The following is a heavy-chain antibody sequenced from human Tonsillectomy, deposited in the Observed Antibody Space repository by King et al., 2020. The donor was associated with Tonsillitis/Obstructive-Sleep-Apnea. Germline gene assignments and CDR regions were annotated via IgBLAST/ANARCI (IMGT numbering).Heavy chain of an antibody. J-gene: IGHJ6*03. Sequence: VQLVESGAEVKKPGASVKVSCKASGYTFTSYDINWVRQATGQGLEWMGWMNPNSGNTGYAQKFQGRVTMTRNTSISTAYMELSSLRSEDTAMYYCARDYYDSSGHYMDVWGKGTTVTVSS. D-gene: IGHD3-22*01. CDR1: GYTFTSYD. CDR2: MNPNSGNT. V-gene: IGHV1-8*01. CDR3: ARDYYDSSGHYMDV.